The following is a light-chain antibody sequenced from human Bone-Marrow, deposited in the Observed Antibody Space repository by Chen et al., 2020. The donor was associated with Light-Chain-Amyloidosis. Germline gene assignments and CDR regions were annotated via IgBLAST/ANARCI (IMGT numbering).Light chain of an antibody. CDR2: GSS. J-gene: IGKJ4*01. Sequence: EIVLTQSPGTLSLSPGEGANLSCRASQTISSNYLTWYQQKFGQAPRLLIYGSSSRATGIPDRFTGSGSGTDFALTSNRLETEDFEMYYCQQYGTSPLTFGGGTKVEIK. CDR1: QTISSNY. V-gene: IGKV3-20*01. CDR3: QQYGTSPLT.